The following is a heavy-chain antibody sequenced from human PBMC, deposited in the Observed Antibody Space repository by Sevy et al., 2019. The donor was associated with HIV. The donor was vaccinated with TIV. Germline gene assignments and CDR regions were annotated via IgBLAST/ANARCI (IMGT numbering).Heavy chain of an antibody. J-gene: IGHJ4*02. V-gene: IGHV3-23*01. Sequence: GGSLRLSCAASGFTFINYAMTWVRQAPGKGLEWVSSIYPNGDVTFYAESVKGPFIISRDSSKNTLFLQMNSLRAEDTAVYYCAKDFCRTDNCADLFDYWGQGTLVTASS. CDR3: AKDFCRTDNCADLFDY. D-gene: IGHD1-20*01. CDR2: IYPNGDVT. CDR1: GFTFINYA.